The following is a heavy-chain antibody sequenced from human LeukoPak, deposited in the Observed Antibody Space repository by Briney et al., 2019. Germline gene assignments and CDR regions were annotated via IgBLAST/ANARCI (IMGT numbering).Heavy chain of an antibody. V-gene: IGHV3-48*04. J-gene: IGHJ6*03. CDR2: ITSSGNTI. Sequence: PGGPLRLSCAASGFTFSIHTMNWVRQAPGKGLEWVSYITSSGNTIYYADSVKGRFTISRDNAKNSLHLQMNNLRAEDTAVYYCARDESWSNYYNFMDVWGKGTTVTVSS. CDR1: GFTFSIHT. D-gene: IGHD6-13*01. CDR3: ARDESWSNYYNFMDV.